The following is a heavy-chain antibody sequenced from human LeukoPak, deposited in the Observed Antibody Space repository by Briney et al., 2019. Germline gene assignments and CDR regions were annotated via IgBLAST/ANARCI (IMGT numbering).Heavy chain of an antibody. Sequence: SVKVSCKASGGTFSSYAISWVRQAPGQGLEWMGGIIPIFGTANYAQKFQGRVTITTDESTSTAYMELSSLRSEDTAVYYCARAPIYDSRTDGSEDAFDIWGQGTMVTVSS. D-gene: IGHD3-22*01. CDR3: ARAPIYDSRTDGSEDAFDI. J-gene: IGHJ3*02. CDR1: GGTFSSYA. V-gene: IGHV1-69*05. CDR2: IIPIFGTA.